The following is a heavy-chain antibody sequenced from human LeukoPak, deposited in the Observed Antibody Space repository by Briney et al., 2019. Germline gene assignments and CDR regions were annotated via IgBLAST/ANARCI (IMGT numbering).Heavy chain of an antibody. D-gene: IGHD4-17*01. CDR2: IYYSGTT. CDR1: GGSVSSGDYY. CDR3: ARVPISTTARGYFDY. J-gene: IGHJ4*02. V-gene: IGHV4-61*03. Sequence: PSETLSLTCTVSGGSVSSGDYYWGWIRQPPGKGLEWVGYIYYSGTTTYNPSLKSRVTISLDTSKNNFSLKLSSVTAADTAVYYCARVPISTTARGYFDYWGQGTLVTVSS.